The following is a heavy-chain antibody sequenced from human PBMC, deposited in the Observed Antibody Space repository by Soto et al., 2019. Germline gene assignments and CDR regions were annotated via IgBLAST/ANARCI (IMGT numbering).Heavy chain of an antibody. V-gene: IGHV4-30-4*01. CDR3: ARGRYCLSGDCFTNWFDP. D-gene: IGHD2-21*02. Sequence: SETLCLTCSISVASVTIPEHYRTWIRQSPGKGLEWIVYIYYGGSTVYNPSLKGRSTVSLDTSKNQFSLNLTSVTAADTAVYFCARGRYCLSGDCFTNWFDPWGQGTMVTVSS. J-gene: IGHJ5*02. CDR2: IYYGGST. CDR1: VASVTIPEHY.